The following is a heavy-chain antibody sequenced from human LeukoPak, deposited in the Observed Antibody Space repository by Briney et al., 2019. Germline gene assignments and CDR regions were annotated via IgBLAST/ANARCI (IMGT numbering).Heavy chain of an antibody. CDR3: AKMEGQRLYDYCMDV. D-gene: IGHD3-3*01. J-gene: IGHJ6*03. CDR1: GFAFSNFA. CDR2: MSGSGYYT. V-gene: IGHV3-23*01. Sequence: GGSLRLSCAASGFAFSNFAMSWVRQAPGKGLEGVSAMSGSGYYTYYVESVKGRFTISRVNSKNTLYLHMHSLRADDTAVYYCAKMEGQRLYDYCMDVWGRGTTVTVSS.